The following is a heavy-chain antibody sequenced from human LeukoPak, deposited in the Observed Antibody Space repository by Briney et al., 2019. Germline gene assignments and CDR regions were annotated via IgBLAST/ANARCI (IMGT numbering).Heavy chain of an antibody. CDR2: ISSSSYI. V-gene: IGHV3-69-1*01. D-gene: IGHD3-10*01. J-gene: IGHJ4*02. Sequence: GGSLRLSCAASGFTVSGNYMNWVRQAPGKGLEWVSSISSSSYIYYADSVKGRFTISRDNAKNSLYLQMNSLRAEDTAVYYCARDPGGSGSYYNPEGGWGQGTLVTVSS. CDR3: ARDPGGSGSYYNPEGG. CDR1: GFTVSGNY.